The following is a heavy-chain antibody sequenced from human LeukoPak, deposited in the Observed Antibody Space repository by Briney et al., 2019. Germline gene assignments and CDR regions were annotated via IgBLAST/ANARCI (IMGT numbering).Heavy chain of an antibody. D-gene: IGHD2-21*01. Sequence: ASVKVSCKASAYTFTKHAMHWVRQAPGQRFEWLGWTETGNDDTTYSQEFQDRVTITRDTSANTVYMELSSLRSEDTAMYYCSRGFQGTFDIWAQGTKVTVSS. V-gene: IGHV1-3*02. J-gene: IGHJ3*02. CDR3: SRGFQGTFDI. CDR1: AYTFTKHA. CDR2: TETGNDDT.